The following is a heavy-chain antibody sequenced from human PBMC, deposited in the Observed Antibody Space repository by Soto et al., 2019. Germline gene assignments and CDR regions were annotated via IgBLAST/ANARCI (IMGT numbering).Heavy chain of an antibody. CDR1: GYTFTSYY. D-gene: IGHD3-22*01. CDR2: INPSGGST. CDR3: ARAYYYDSSGYYADY. V-gene: IGHV1-46*01. J-gene: IGHJ4*02. Sequence: QVQLVQSGAEVKKPGASVKVSCKASGYTFTSYYMHWVRQAPGQGLERMGIINPSGGSTSYAQKFQGRVTMTRDTSTSTVYMELSRLRSEDTAVYYCARAYYYDSSGYYADYWCQGTLVTVSS.